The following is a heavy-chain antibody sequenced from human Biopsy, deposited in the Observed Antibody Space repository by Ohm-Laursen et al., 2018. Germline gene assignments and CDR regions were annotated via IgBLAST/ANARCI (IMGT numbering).Heavy chain of an antibody. J-gene: IGHJ5*01. CDR2: ISPISDTA. D-gene: IGHD2/OR15-2a*01. CDR3: ARTFGESFYGLSCDP. V-gene: IGHV1-69*04. CDR1: GATFSSIG. Sequence: GSSVKVSCKASGATFSSIGITWVRQVPGQGLEWMGRISPISDTAHYAQKFQGRVTISADKSTGTAFMELSSLRSEDTAVYYCARTFGESFYGLSCDPWGQGSLVTVSS.